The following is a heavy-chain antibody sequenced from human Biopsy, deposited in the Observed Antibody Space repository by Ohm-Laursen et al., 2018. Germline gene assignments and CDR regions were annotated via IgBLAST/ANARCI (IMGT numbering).Heavy chain of an antibody. CDR2: IYSGGNT. CDR3: ARHAPSYSGSYWRYFDL. D-gene: IGHD1-26*01. Sequence: GTLPLTCTVSGYSIIPSGPENWSWIRQPPGQGLQYIGFIYSGGNTNYNPSLRSRVTMSVDTSKNHLSLRLTSVTAADTAVYYCARHAPSYSGSYWRYFDLWGRGTLVTVSS. CDR1: GYSIIPSGPEN. J-gene: IGHJ2*01. V-gene: IGHV4-61*03.